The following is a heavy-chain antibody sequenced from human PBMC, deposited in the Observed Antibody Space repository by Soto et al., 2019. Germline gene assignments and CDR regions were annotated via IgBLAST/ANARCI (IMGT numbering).Heavy chain of an antibody. CDR1: GFTFISYA. V-gene: IGHV3-30*01. CDR2: ISYDGGNK. D-gene: IGHD3-10*01. CDR3: VRDRATVGKRWTRGIDY. Sequence: GGSLRLSCAASGFTFISYAMHWVRQAPGEGIEWVAVISYDGGNKYYADSVKGRFTVSRDNSKNTLYLQMNSMRGEDTAVYYCVRDRATVGKRWTRGIDYRGQGSLVTVSS. J-gene: IGHJ4*02.